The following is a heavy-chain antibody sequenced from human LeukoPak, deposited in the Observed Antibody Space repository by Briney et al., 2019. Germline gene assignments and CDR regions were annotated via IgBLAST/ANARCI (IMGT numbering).Heavy chain of an antibody. D-gene: IGHD3-9*01. CDR3: ARVRTTDTLTGYKQELDY. J-gene: IGHJ4*02. Sequence: GGSLRLSRAASGFTFSDYEMNWVRQAPEKGLEGVSYISAGAGVIFYADSVKGRFSITRDNAKNSLFLQMNSLRAEDTAVYYCARVRTTDTLTGYKQELDYWGRGTLVTVSS. CDR1: GFTFSDYE. V-gene: IGHV3-48*03. CDR2: ISAGAGVI.